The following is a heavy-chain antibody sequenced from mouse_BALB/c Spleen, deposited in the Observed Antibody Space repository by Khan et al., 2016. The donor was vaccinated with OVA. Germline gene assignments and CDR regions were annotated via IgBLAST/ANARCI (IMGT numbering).Heavy chain of an antibody. J-gene: IGHJ3*01. D-gene: IGHD4-1*01. CDR3: ARVYWDVFAY. CDR2: IDPANGNT. V-gene: IGHV14-3*02. Sequence: VQLKQSGAELVKPGASVKLSCTASGFNIKDTYMHWVKQRPEQGLEWIGRIDPANGNTKYDPKFQGKATITADTSSNTAYLQLSGLTSEATAFYYCARVYWDVFAYWGQGTLVTVSA. CDR1: GFNIKDTY.